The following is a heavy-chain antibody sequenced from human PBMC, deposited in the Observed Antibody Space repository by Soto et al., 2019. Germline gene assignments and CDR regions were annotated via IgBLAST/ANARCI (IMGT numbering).Heavy chain of an antibody. CDR3: ATGPAGDCCTTSCYSYFQR. D-gene: IGHD2-2*01. CDR2: IIPVLGIA. V-gene: IGHV1-69*02. Sequence: QVQLVQSGAEVKKPGSSVKVSCKASGGTFSSYPISWVRQAPGQGLEWMGRIIPVLGIANYAQKFQGRVTITADKSTSTAYMELSSLRSEDTAVYSCATGPAGDCCTTSCYSYFQRWAQVTLVTVSS. CDR1: GGTFSSYP. J-gene: IGHJ1*01.